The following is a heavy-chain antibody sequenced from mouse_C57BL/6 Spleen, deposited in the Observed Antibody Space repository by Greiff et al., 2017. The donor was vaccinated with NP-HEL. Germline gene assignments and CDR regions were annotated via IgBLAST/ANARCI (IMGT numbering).Heavy chain of an antibody. CDR1: GFTFSSYA. D-gene: IGHD6-2*01. Sequence: EVQGVESGGGLVKPGGSLKLSCAASGFTFSSYALSWVRQTPEKRLEWVATISDGGSYTYYPDNVKGRFTISRDNAKNNLYLQMSHLKSEDTAMYYCASLIDYCDYWGQGTTLTVSS. J-gene: IGHJ2*01. V-gene: IGHV5-4*01. CDR2: ISDGGSYT. CDR3: ASLIDYCDY.